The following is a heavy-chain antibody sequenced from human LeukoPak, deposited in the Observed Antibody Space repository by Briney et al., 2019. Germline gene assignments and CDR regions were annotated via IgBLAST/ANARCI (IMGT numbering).Heavy chain of an antibody. Sequence: PGGSLRLSCAASGFTFSSYGMHWVRQAPGKGLEWVAVISYDGSNKYYADSVKGRFTISRDNSKNTLYLQMNSLRAEDTAVYYCARASTAKAVGATYPWWGQGTLVTVSS. V-gene: IGHV3-30*03. CDR3: ARASTAKAVGATYPW. CDR1: GFTFSSYG. J-gene: IGHJ4*02. CDR2: ISYDGSNK. D-gene: IGHD1-26*01.